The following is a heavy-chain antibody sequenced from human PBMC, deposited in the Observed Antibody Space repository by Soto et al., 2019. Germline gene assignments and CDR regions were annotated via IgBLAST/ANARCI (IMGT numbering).Heavy chain of an antibody. Sequence: GGSLRLSCAASGFTFSQYDMHWVRQAPGKGLEYVSAISGNGGSTYYADSVRGRFTIYRDNAENTLYLQMNSLKAEDTAVYYCVRDRGYPDSFDVWGRGTLVTVSS. V-gene: IGHV3-64*04. CDR2: ISGNGGST. CDR1: GFTFSQYD. J-gene: IGHJ3*01. D-gene: IGHD3-10*01. CDR3: VRDRGYPDSFDV.